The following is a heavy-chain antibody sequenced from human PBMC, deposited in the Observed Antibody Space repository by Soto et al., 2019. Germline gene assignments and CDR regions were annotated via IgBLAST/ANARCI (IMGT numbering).Heavy chain of an antibody. CDR1: GGSVSHNF. V-gene: IGHV4-59*02. Sequence: SETLSLTCTVAGGSVSHNFWGWIRQPPGKGLEFIGSIHDSEITDYNPSLSSRVTISVDTSKNQFSLKLASVIAADTAVYYCAKLAPTFGTTIDHWGQGTLVTVSS. CDR2: IHDSEIT. J-gene: IGHJ4*02. D-gene: IGHD3-10*01. CDR3: AKLAPTFGTTIDH.